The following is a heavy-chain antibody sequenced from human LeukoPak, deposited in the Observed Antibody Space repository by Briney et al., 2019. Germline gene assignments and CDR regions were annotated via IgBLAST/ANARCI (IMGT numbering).Heavy chain of an antibody. J-gene: IGHJ4*02. CDR1: GFTFSDHY. V-gene: IGHV3-72*01. D-gene: IGHD2-2*01. CDR2: TRNKVQSYTT. CDR3: VRGAYCRSNYCPAPFDY. Sequence: GGSLRLSCAASGFTFSDHYMDWDRQAPGEGLEWVARTRNKVQSYTTEYAASVKGRFTISRDDSKNSVYLQMNSLKTEDTAVYYCVRGAYCRSNYCPAPFDYWGQGTLVTISS.